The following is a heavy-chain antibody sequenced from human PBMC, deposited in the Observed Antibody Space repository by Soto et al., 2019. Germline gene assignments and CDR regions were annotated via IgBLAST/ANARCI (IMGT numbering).Heavy chain of an antibody. D-gene: IGHD2-2*02. CDR3: ARVPRGYCSSTSCYSADY. CDR1: GYTFTSYG. J-gene: IGHJ4*02. V-gene: IGHV1-2*02. CDR2: INPNSGGT. Sequence: ASVKVSCKASGYTFTSYGISWVRQAPGQGLEWMGWINPNSGGTNYAQKFQGRVTMTRDTSISTAYMELSRLRSDDTAVYYCARVPRGYCSSTSCYSADYWGQGTLVTVSS.